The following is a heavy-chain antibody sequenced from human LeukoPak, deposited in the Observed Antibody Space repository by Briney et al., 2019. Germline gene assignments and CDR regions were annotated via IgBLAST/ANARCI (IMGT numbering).Heavy chain of an antibody. CDR1: GGSFSGYY. D-gene: IGHD5-18*01. J-gene: IGHJ4*02. Sequence: SETLSLTCAVYGGSFSGYYWSWIRQPPGKGLEWIGEINHSGSTNYNPSLKSRVTISVDTSKSQFSLKLSSVTAADTAVYYCASQDSNTAMVDYWGQGTLVTVSS. CDR2: INHSGST. CDR3: ASQDSNTAMVDY. V-gene: IGHV4-34*01.